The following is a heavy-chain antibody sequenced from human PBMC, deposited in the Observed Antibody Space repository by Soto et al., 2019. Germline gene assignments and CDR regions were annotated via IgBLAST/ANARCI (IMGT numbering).Heavy chain of an antibody. D-gene: IGHD3-10*01. CDR3: AKPRGGGNWFDP. Sequence: QVQLVQSGAEVKKPGASVKVSCKASGYTFTSYGISWVRQAPGQGLEWMGWISAYNGNTNYAQKLQGRVTMTTDTPPSTAYMEVRSLRSAATAVYYCAKPRGGGNWFDPWGQGTLVTVSS. CDR1: GYTFTSYG. J-gene: IGHJ5*02. V-gene: IGHV1-18*01. CDR2: ISAYNGNT.